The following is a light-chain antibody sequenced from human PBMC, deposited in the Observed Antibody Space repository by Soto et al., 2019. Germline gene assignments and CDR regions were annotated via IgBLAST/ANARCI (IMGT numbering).Light chain of an antibody. V-gene: IGLV1-40*01. CDR3: QSYDSSLSVV. Sequence: QSVLTQPPSVSGAPGQMVTISCTGSSSNIGAGYDVHWYQQLPGTAPKLLIYGNSNRPSGVPDRFAGYKSGTSASLAITGLQAEDAADYYCQSYDSSLSVVFGGGTQLTVL. CDR2: GNS. J-gene: IGLJ2*01. CDR1: SSNIGAGYD.